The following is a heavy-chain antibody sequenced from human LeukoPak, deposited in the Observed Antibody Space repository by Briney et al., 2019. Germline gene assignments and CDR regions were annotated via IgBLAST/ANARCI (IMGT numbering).Heavy chain of an antibody. CDR1: GYTFTSYD. V-gene: IGHV1-8*01. Sequence: GASVKVSCKASGYTFTSYDINWVRQATGQGLEWMGWMNPNSGNTGYAQKFQGRVTMTRNTSISTAYMELSSLRSEDTAMYYCARGAAAENWFDPWGQGTLVTVSS. D-gene: IGHD6-13*01. CDR2: MNPNSGNT. J-gene: IGHJ5*02. CDR3: ARGAAAENWFDP.